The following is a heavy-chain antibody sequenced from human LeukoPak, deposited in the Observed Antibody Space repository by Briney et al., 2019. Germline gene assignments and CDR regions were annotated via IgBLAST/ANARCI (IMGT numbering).Heavy chain of an antibody. D-gene: IGHD3-16*01. CDR1: GYTFTMYY. CDR2: INPSDGAT. Sequence: EASVKVFCKASGYTFTMYYIHWVRQAPGQGLEWMGMINPSDGATTYAQRFQGRVTMTRDMSTTTVYMDLRSLRSEDMAVYFCAREQRGALSGSLGGLFASYYTYYYMDVWGRGTTVTVSS. J-gene: IGHJ6*03. V-gene: IGHV1-46*01. CDR3: AREQRGALSGSLGGLFASYYTYYYMDV.